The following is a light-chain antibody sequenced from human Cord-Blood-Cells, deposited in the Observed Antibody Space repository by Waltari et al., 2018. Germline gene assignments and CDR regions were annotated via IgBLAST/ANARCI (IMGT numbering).Light chain of an antibody. CDR1: SSEVGSYNL. J-gene: IGLJ1*01. CDR3: CSYAGSSTYV. CDR2: EVS. Sequence: QSALTQPASVSGSPGQSITISCTGTSSEVGSYNLVSWYQQHPGKAPKLMIYEVSKRPSGVSNRCSGSKSGNTASLTISGLQAEDEAEYYCCSYAGSSTYVFGTGTKVTVL. V-gene: IGLV2-23*02.